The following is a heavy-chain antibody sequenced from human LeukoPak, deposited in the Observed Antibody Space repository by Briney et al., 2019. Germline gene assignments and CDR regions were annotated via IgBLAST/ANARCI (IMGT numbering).Heavy chain of an antibody. Sequence: GESLKISCEGSGYIFTTYWIAWVRQVPGKGLEWMGIIYPGDSDTRYSPSFQGQVTISADKSINIAYLHWSSLKASDTAMYYCARGPNQYFFDYWGQGALVTVSS. V-gene: IGHV5-51*01. CDR1: GYIFTTYW. J-gene: IGHJ4*02. CDR3: ARGPNQYFFDY. CDR2: IYPGDSDT. D-gene: IGHD1-14*01.